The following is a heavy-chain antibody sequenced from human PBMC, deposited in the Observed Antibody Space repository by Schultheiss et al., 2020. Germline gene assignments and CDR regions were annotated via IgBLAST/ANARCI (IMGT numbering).Heavy chain of an antibody. Sequence: RGSLRLSCAASGFTFSSYWMSWVRQAPGKGLEWVANIKQDGSEKYYVDSVKGRFTISRDNAQNSLYLQMNSLRAEDTAVYYCARGGVIYGDARWYNWFDPSGQGTLVTVSS. D-gene: IGHD4-17*01. CDR2: IKQDGSEK. V-gene: IGHV3-7*01. CDR1: GFTFSSYW. J-gene: IGHJ5*02. CDR3: ARGGVIYGDARWYNWFDP.